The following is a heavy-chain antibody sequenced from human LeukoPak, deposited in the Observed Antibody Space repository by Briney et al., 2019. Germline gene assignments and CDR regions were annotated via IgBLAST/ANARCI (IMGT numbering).Heavy chain of an antibody. CDR1: GYSISSGYY. J-gene: IGHJ5*02. Sequence: SETLSLTCTVSGYSISSGYYWGWIRQPPGKGLEWIGSIYHSGSTYYNPSLKSRVTISVDTFKNQFSLKLSSVTAADTAVYYCARDYDFWSGYPFDPWGQGTLVTVSS. V-gene: IGHV4-38-2*02. CDR2: IYHSGST. D-gene: IGHD3-3*01. CDR3: ARDYDFWSGYPFDP.